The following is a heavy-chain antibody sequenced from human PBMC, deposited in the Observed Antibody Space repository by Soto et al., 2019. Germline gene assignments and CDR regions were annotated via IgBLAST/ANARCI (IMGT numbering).Heavy chain of an antibody. CDR1: GGSFSNYY. CDR2: INHSGST. V-gene: IGHV4-34*01. CDR3: ARGPSDIVLVVTATGNYFDY. Sequence: QVQLQQWGAGLLKPSETLSLTCAVYGGSFSNYYWSWIRQPPGKGLEWIGEINHSGSTNYNPSLKSRVTRSIDTSKNQFSLKLSSVTAADTAVYYCARGPSDIVLVVTATGNYFDYWGQGTLVTVSS. J-gene: IGHJ4*02. D-gene: IGHD2-8*02.